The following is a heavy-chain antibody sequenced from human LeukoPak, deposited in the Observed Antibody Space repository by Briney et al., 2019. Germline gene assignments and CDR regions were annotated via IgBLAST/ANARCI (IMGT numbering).Heavy chain of an antibody. D-gene: IGHD3/OR15-3a*01. CDR3: ARSHSVWTSFDY. Sequence: SESLSLTCTVSGGSISSYYWSWIRQPAGKGLEWIGYICYSGSTNYNPSLKSRVTISVDTSKNQFSLKLSSVTAADTAVYYCARSHSVWTSFDYWGQGTLVTVSS. V-gene: IGHV4-59*01. CDR2: ICYSGST. CDR1: GGSISSYY. J-gene: IGHJ4*02.